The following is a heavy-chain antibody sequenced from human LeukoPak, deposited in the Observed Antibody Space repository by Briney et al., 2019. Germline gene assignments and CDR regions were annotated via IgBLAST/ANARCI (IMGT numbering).Heavy chain of an antibody. CDR1: GITFSGSA. J-gene: IGHJ4*02. D-gene: IGHD4-11*01. Sequence: GGSLRLSCAASGITFSGSAMHWVRQASWKGLEWVGRIRSKANSYATAYAASVKGRFTISRDDSKNTAYLQMNSLKTEDTAVYYCTRHVSYTVGSYWGQGTLVTVSS. CDR2: IRSKANSYAT. CDR3: TRHVSYTVGSY. V-gene: IGHV3-73*01.